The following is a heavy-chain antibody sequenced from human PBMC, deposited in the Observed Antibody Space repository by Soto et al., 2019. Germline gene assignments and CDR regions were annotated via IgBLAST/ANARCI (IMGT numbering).Heavy chain of an antibody. CDR1: GFTFSSYA. V-gene: IGHV3-23*01. CDR3: AKRLAARPDWESAIEGIDY. D-gene: IGHD6-6*01. CDR2: ISGSGGST. J-gene: IGHJ4*02. Sequence: GGSLRLSCAASGFTFSSYAMSWVRQAPGKGLEWVSAISGSGGSTYYADSVKGRFTISRDNSKNTLYLQMNSLRAEDTAVYYCAKRLAARPDWESAIEGIDYWGQGTLVTVSS.